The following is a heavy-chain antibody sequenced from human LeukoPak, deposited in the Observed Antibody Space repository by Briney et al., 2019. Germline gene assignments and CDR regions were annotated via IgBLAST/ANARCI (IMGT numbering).Heavy chain of an antibody. J-gene: IGHJ4*02. CDR3: AKDLAASMTGAGTNFDY. CDR2: IYHSGST. D-gene: IGHD6-13*01. CDR1: GYSISSGYY. V-gene: IGHV4-38-2*02. Sequence: KPSETLSLTCTVSGYSISSGYYWGWIRQPPGKGLEWIGSIYHSGSTYYNPSLKSRVTISVDTSKNQFSLKLSSVTAADTAIYYCAKDLAASMTGAGTNFDYWGQGTLVTVSS.